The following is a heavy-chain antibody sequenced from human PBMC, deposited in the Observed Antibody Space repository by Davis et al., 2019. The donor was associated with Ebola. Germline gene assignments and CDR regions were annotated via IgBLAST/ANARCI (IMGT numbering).Heavy chain of an antibody. D-gene: IGHD6-19*01. CDR2: TYYNSKWYK. V-gene: IGHV6-1*01. CDR1: GDNVSVYTYG. CDR3: ARGWLAPGMDV. J-gene: IGHJ6*02. Sequence: HSQTLSLTCAISGDNVSVYTYGWNWIRQSPSRGLEWLGRTYYNSKWYKDYAVSVKSRITINPDTSKNQFSLHLNSVTPEDTAVYYCARGWLAPGMDVWGQGTTVTVSS.